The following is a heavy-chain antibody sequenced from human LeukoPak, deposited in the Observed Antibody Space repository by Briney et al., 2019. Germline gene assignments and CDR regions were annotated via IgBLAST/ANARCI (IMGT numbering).Heavy chain of an antibody. CDR2: IIPILGIA. Sequence: SVKVSCKASGGTFSSYAISWVRQAPGQGLEWMGRIIPILGIANYAQKFQGRVTITADKSTSTAYMELSRLRSDDTAVYYCARTDTAMDFHFDYWGQGTLVTVSS. J-gene: IGHJ4*02. CDR1: GGTFSSYA. CDR3: ARTDTAMDFHFDY. D-gene: IGHD5-18*01. V-gene: IGHV1-69*04.